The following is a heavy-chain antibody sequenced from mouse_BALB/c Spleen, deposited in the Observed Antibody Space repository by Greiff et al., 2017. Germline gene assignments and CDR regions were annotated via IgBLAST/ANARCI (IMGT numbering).Heavy chain of an antibody. Sequence: EVMLVESGGGLVQPGGSRKLSCAASGFTFSSFGMHWVRQAPEKGLEWVAYISSGSSTIYYADTVKGRFTISRDNPKNTLFLQMTSLRSEDTAMYYCARRGNGPYYYAMDYWGQGTSVTVSS. V-gene: IGHV5-17*02. J-gene: IGHJ4*01. CDR2: ISSGSSTI. CDR1: GFTFSSFG. CDR3: ARRGNGPYYYAMDY.